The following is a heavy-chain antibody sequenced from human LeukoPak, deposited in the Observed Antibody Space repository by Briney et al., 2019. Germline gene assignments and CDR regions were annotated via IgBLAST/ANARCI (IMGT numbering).Heavy chain of an antibody. J-gene: IGHJ5*02. V-gene: IGHV4-34*01. CDR3: ARIRRYCSSTSCYNWFDP. Sequence: PSETLSLTCAVYGGSFSGYYWSWIRQPPGKGLEWIGEINHSGSTNYNPSLKSRVTISVDTSKNQFSLKLSSVTAADTAVYYCARIRRYCSSTSCYNWFDPWGQGTLVTVSS. CDR1: GGSFSGYY. D-gene: IGHD2-2*01. CDR2: INHSGST.